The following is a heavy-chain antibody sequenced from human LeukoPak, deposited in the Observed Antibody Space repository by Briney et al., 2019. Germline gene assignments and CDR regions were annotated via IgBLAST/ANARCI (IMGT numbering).Heavy chain of an antibody. D-gene: IGHD5-24*01. CDR2: ISANGSIT. V-gene: IGHV3-23*01. J-gene: IGHJ4*02. Sequence: GGSLRLSCAASGFTFSAYGMSWVRQSPGQGLEWVSGISANGSITFYARSVRGRFTISRDNPQNTVYLQMNSLRAEDTALYYCARSDDYNSRNVFNYWGQGTLVTVSS. CDR3: ARSDDYNSRNVFNY. CDR1: GFTFSAYG.